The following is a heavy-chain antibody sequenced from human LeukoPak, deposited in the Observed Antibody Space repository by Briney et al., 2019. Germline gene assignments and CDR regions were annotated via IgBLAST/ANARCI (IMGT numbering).Heavy chain of an antibody. CDR3: TRGSPLDY. D-gene: IGHD1-26*01. V-gene: IGHV3-7*01. Sequence: GGSLRLPCAASGLTFSSSWMTWVRQAPGKGLEWVANIKEDASETNYVGSAMGRFAISRDNAKNTLYLQMNSLRVEDTAIYYCTRGSPLDYWGQGTQVTVSS. CDR1: GLTFSSSW. CDR2: IKEDASET. J-gene: IGHJ4*02.